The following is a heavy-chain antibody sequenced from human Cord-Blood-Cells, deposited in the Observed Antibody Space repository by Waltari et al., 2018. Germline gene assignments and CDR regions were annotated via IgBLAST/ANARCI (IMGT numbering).Heavy chain of an antibody. D-gene: IGHD6-13*01. CDR3: ARVGIAAAGQYFQH. CDR2: INPNSGGT. J-gene: IGHJ1*01. CDR1: GYTFTGYY. V-gene: IGHV1-2*04. Sequence: QVQLVQSGAEVKKPGASVKVSCKASGYTFTGYYMHWVRQAPGQGLEWMGWINPNSGGTIYAQKFQGWVTMTRETSSSTAYMELSRLRSDDTAVYYCARVGIAAAGQYFQHWGQGTLVTVSS.